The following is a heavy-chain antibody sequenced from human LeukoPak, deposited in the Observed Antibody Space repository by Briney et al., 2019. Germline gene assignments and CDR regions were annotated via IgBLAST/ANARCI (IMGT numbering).Heavy chain of an antibody. CDR3: ARDDLWFGELSAEYFHH. D-gene: IGHD3-10*01. V-gene: IGHV3-11*04. J-gene: IGHJ1*01. CDR1: GFTLSDYY. Sequence: KSGGSLRLSCAATGFTLSDYYMSWIRQAPGKGLEWVSYISSSGSTIYYTDSVKGRFIISRDNAKNSLYLQMNSLRAEDTAVYYCARDDLWFGELSAEYFHHWGQGTLVTVSS. CDR2: ISSSGSTI.